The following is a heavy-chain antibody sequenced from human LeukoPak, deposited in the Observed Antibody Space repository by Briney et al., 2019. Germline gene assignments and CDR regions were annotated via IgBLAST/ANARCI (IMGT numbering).Heavy chain of an antibody. Sequence: TSETLSLTCTVSGGSISSYYWSWIRQPAGKGLEWIGRIYTSGSTNYNPSLKSRVTMSVDTSKNQFSLKLSSVTAADTAVYYCAREEGYFCSGGSCYSYYMDVWGKGTTVTISS. CDR2: IYTSGST. CDR1: GGSISSYY. V-gene: IGHV4-4*07. D-gene: IGHD2-15*01. CDR3: AREEGYFCSGGSCYSYYMDV. J-gene: IGHJ6*03.